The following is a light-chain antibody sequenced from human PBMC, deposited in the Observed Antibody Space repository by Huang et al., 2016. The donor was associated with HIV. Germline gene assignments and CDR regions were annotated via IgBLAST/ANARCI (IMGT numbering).Light chain of an antibody. CDR2: DAS. CDR3: QQRINLGT. V-gene: IGKV3-11*01. Sequence: EIVLTQSPATLSLSPGERATLSCRASQSVSSSLAWYHQKPGQAPRLLIYDASNRATGIPARFSGSGSGTDFTLTISSLEPEDFAVYYCQQRINLGTFGGGTKVEIK. J-gene: IGKJ4*01. CDR1: QSVSSS.